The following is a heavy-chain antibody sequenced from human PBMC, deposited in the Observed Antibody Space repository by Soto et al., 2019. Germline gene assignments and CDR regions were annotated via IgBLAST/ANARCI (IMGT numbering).Heavy chain of an antibody. CDR2: IYHSGST. Sequence: QLQLQESGSGLVKPSQTLSLTCAVSGGSISSGGYSWSWIRQPPGKGLEWIGYIYHSGSTYYNPSRKSRVTMSVDRSKNQSSLKLSSVTAAATAVYYCAAGGGLPRYYWGQGTLVTVSS. J-gene: IGHJ4*02. CDR1: GGSISSGGYS. D-gene: IGHD5-12*01. V-gene: IGHV4-30-2*01. CDR3: AAGGGLPRYY.